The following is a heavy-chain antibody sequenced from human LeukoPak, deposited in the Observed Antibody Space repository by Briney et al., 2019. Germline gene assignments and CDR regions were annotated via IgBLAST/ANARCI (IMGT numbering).Heavy chain of an antibody. V-gene: IGHV3-53*05. CDR1: GFTICKSD. Sequence: GGSLRLSCATSGFTICKSDMAWVRQAPGKGLEWVSIVYTGGRTFHADSVKGRFTMSRDQSKNTVGLQVNSLRSEDTALYYCARGSMPGTGLPFDYWGQGTQVSVSS. D-gene: IGHD3-9*01. CDR3: ARGSMPGTGLPFDY. CDR2: VYTGGRT. J-gene: IGHJ4*02.